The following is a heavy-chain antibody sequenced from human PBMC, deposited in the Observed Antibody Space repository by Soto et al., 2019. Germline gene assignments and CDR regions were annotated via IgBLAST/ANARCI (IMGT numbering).Heavy chain of an antibody. CDR1: GFALSSYT. Sequence: EVQLVESGGGLIQPGGSLSLSCAASGFALSSYTMSWFRRVPGKGLGWVSGIYGGGGGETFYARSVRGRFTISRDNSTSIVYLQMSSLRVEDTGVYDCAKDRHPDCRWPFDRWGRGTLVIVSS. D-gene: IGHD2-15*01. CDR3: AKDRHPDCRWPFDR. V-gene: IGHV3-23*04. CDR2: IYGGGGGET. J-gene: IGHJ4*02.